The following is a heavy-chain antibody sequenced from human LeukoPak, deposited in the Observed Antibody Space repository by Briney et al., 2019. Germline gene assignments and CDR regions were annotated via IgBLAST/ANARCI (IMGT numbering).Heavy chain of an antibody. CDR1: GYTFTGYY. Sequence: SVKVSCKASGYTFTGYYMHWVRQAPGQGLEWMGWINPNSGGTNYAQKFQGRVTMTRDTSISTAYMELSRLRSDDTAVYYCARDAGLAAAFDYWGQGTLVTVSS. CDR3: ARDAGLAAAFDY. D-gene: IGHD6-13*01. CDR2: INPNSGGT. V-gene: IGHV1-2*02. J-gene: IGHJ4*02.